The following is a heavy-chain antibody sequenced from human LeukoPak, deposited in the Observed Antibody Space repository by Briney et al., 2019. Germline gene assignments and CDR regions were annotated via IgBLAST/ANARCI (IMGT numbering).Heavy chain of an antibody. J-gene: IGHJ5*02. CDR1: GFTFSSYS. D-gene: IGHD3-9*01. CDR3: AKDLRYFDWSINGWFDP. CDR2: ISGSGGST. V-gene: IGHV3-23*01. Sequence: PGGSLRLSCAASGFTFSSYSKNWVRQAPGKGLEWVSAISGSGGSTYYADSVKGRFTISRDNSKNTLYLQMNSLRAEDTAVYYCAKDLRYFDWSINGWFDPWGQGTLVTVSS.